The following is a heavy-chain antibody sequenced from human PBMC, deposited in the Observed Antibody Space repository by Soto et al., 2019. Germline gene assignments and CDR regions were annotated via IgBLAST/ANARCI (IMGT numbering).Heavy chain of an antibody. V-gene: IGHV1-2*02. Sequence: QVQLVQSGAEVKKPGASVKVSCKASGYTFTGYYIHWVRQAPGHGLEWMGWINPNSGATNYAQKFQGRVTMTRGTYISTAYLELRRLRSDDTAVYYCASGGRGDMITFGGVIGDAFDKWGQGTMVTDSS. CDR2: INPNSGAT. CDR3: ASGGRGDMITFGGVIGDAFDK. J-gene: IGHJ3*02. CDR1: GYTFTGYY. D-gene: IGHD3-16*02.